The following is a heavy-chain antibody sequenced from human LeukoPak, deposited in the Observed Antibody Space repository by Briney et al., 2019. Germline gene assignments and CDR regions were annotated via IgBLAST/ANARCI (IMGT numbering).Heavy chain of an antibody. V-gene: IGHV3-21*01. CDR1: GFTFSSYS. J-gene: IGHJ4*02. Sequence: PGGSLRLSCAASGFTFSSYSMNWVRQAPGKGLEWVSSNSSSSSYIYCADSVKGRFTISRDNAKNSLYLQMNSLRAEDTAVYYCARLTPRPHDYGGYEDYWGRGTLVTVSS. CDR3: ARLTPRPHDYGGYEDY. CDR2: NSSSSSYI. D-gene: IGHD4-17*01.